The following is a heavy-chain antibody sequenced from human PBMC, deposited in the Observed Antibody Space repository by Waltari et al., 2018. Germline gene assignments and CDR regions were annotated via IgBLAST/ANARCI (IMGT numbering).Heavy chain of an antibody. CDR1: GGPISSGGSY. D-gene: IGHD2-8*01. J-gene: IGHJ4*02. CDR3: AREYCTNGVCHIDY. CDR2: IYYSGST. Sequence: VQLQESGPGLVKPSQTLSLACTVSGGPISSGGSYSGRIRQHTGKGLEWIGYIYYSGSTYYNPSLKSRVTISVDTSKNQFSLKLSSVTAADTAVYYCAREYCTNGVCHIDYWGQGTLVTVSS. V-gene: IGHV4-31*03.